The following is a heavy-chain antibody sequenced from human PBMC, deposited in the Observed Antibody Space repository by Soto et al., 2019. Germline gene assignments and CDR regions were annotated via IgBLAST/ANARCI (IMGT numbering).Heavy chain of an antibody. D-gene: IGHD4-17*01. J-gene: IGHJ4*02. V-gene: IGHV3-21*01. CDR1: GFTFSSYS. CDR2: ISSSSSYI. Sequence: EVQLVESGGGLVKPGGSLRLSCAASGFTFSSYSMNWVRQAPGKGLEWVSSISSSSSYIYYADSVKGRFTISRDNAKNSLYLQMNSLRAEDTAVYYCARDSLRDYGDYAFDYWDQGTLVTVSS. CDR3: ARDSLRDYGDYAFDY.